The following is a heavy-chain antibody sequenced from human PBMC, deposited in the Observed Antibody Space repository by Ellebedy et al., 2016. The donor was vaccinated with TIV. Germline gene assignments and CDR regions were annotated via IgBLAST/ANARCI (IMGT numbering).Heavy chain of an antibody. D-gene: IGHD6-19*01. CDR3: AFPRAGYNSGWTY. J-gene: IGHJ4*02. CDR2: IKQDGSEK. V-gene: IGHV3-7*03. CDR1: GLTFSSHA. Sequence: PGGSLRLSCAASGLTFSSHAMSWVRQAPGKGLEWVANIKQDGSEKYYVDSVKGRFTISRDHAKNSLYLQMNSLRPEDTAVYYCAFPRAGYNSGWTYWGQGTLVTVSS.